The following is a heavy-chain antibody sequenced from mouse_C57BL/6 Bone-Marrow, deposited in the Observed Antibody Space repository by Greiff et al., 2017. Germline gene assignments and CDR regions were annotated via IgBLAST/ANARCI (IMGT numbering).Heavy chain of an antibody. V-gene: IGHV3-6*01. Sequence: ESGPGLVKPSQSLSLTCSVTGYSITSGYYWNWIRQFPGNKLEWMGYISYDGSNNYNPSLKNRIPIIRHTPKNQFNLKLNSVTTEDTATYYCARYGITTGVASDYWGQGTTLTVSS. D-gene: IGHD1-1*01. CDR2: ISYDGSN. CDR3: ARYGITTGVASDY. CDR1: GYSITSGYY. J-gene: IGHJ2*01.